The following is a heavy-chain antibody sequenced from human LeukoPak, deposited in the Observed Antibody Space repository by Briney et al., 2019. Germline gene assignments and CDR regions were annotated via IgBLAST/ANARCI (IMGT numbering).Heavy chain of an antibody. Sequence: GGSLRLSCTASEFTSSTVWMHWVRQVPGKGLLWVSRINSDGSGTSYADSVKGRFTISRDNAKNTLYLQMNSLRADDTSVYYCARGGTPPEALGDVFEIWGPGTLVTVYS. J-gene: IGHJ3*02. D-gene: IGHD1-26*01. CDR1: EFTSSTVW. V-gene: IGHV3-74*01. CDR2: INSDGSGT. CDR3: ARGGTPPEALGDVFEI.